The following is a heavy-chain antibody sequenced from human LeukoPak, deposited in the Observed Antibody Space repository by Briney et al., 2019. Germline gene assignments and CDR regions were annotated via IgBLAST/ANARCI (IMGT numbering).Heavy chain of an antibody. CDR3: AKVGRYSSGWWDGFDY. D-gene: IGHD6-19*01. CDR2: IWYDGSNK. J-gene: IGHJ4*02. V-gene: IGHV3-33*06. Sequence: PGRSLRLSCAASGFTFSSYGMHWVRQAPGKGLEWVAVIWYDGSNKYYADSVKGRFTISRDNSKHTLYLQMNSLRAEDTAVYYCAKVGRYSSGWWDGFDYWGQGTLVTVSS. CDR1: GFTFSSYG.